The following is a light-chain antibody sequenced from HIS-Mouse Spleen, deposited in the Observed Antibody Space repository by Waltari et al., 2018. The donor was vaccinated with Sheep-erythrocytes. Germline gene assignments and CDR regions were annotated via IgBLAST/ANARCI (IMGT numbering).Light chain of an antibody. CDR1: SSDVGSYNL. CDR2: EGS. J-gene: IGLJ3*02. V-gene: IGLV2-23*01. CDR3: CSYAGSSTPWV. Sequence: QSALTQPASVSGSPGQSITISCTGTSSDVGSYNLVSWYQQHPGKAPKLMIYEGSKRPSGVSNRFCGSKSGNTASLTISGLQAEDEADYYCCSYAGSSTPWVFGGGTKLTVL.